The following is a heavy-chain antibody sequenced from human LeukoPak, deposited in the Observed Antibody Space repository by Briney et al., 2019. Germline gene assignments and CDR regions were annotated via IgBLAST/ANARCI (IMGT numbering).Heavy chain of an antibody. CDR1: GFTFSIYG. CDR2: ISYDGSNI. CDR3: AKNLNLVVVPAACPDY. D-gene: IGHD2-2*01. V-gene: IGHV3-30*18. Sequence: GGSLRLSCAASGFTFSIYGMHWVRQAPGKGLEWVAVISYDGSNIYYADSVKGRFTISRDNSKNTLYLQMNSLRAEDTAVYYCAKNLNLVVVPAACPDYWGQGTLVTVSS. J-gene: IGHJ4*02.